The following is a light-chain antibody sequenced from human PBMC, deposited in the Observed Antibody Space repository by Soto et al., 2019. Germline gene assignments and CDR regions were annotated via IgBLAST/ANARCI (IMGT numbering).Light chain of an antibody. J-gene: IGLJ3*02. V-gene: IGLV2-14*01. CDR3: SSYTSSSDWV. CDR1: SSDVGGHNY. Sequence: QSVLTQPASVSGSPGQSITISCTGTSSDVGGHNYVSWYQQHPGKAPKLMIYDVSNRPSGVSNRFSGSKSGNTASLTISGLQAEDEADYYCSSYTSSSDWVFGGGTKLTVL. CDR2: DVS.